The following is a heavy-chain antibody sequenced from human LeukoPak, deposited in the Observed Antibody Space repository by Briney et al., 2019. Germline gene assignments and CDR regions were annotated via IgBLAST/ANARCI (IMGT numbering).Heavy chain of an antibody. CDR1: GFTFGNYG. CDR2: IWNDGNNK. CDR3: ARHIWKGSCRSTSCSSLDY. D-gene: IGHD2-2*01. J-gene: IGHJ4*02. Sequence: GRSLRLSCAASGFTFGNYGMEWVRQAPGKGLEWVALIWNDGNNKHYADSVKGRFSISRDNSKNTLYLQMNSLRAEDTAVYYCARHIWKGSCRSTSCSSLDYWGQGTLVTVSS. V-gene: IGHV3-33*01.